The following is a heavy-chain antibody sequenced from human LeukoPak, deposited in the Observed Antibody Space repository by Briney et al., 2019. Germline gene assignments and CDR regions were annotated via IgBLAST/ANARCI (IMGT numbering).Heavy chain of an antibody. CDR2: IYYSGST. CDR3: ARLSDGCLEGRSGYFDL. D-gene: IGHD5/OR15-5a*01. Sequence: PSETLSLTCTVSGGSISSSSYYWGWIRQPPGKGLEWIGSIYYSGSTYYNPSLKSRVTISVDTSKNQFSLKLSSVTAADTAVYYCARLSDGCLEGRSGYFDLWGRGTLLTVSS. J-gene: IGHJ2*01. CDR1: GGSISSSSYY. V-gene: IGHV4-39*01.